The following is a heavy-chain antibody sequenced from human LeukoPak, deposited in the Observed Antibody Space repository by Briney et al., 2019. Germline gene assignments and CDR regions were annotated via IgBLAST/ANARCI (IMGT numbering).Heavy chain of an antibody. CDR3: ATYYGPGSYNKKLIDS. J-gene: IGHJ4*02. CDR2: IKQDGSEK. D-gene: IGHD3-10*01. V-gene: IGHV3-7*01. Sequence: GGSLRLSCAASGFTFTGYWMSWVRQAPGKGLEWVANIKQDGSEKYYVDSVKGRFTISRDNAKNSLYLQMNSLRAEDTAVYYCATYYGPGSYNKKLIDSWGQEPLVTASS. CDR1: GFTFTGYW.